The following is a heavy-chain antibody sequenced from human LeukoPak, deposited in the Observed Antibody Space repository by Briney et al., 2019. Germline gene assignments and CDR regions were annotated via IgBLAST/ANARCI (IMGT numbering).Heavy chain of an antibody. Sequence: QAGGSLRLSCAASGFTFSSYSMNWVRQAPGKGLEWVSYISSSSSTIYYADSVKGRFTISRDNAKNSLYLQMNSLRAEDTAVYYCARDSYGSGSYYLRLVTPDYWGQGTLVTVSS. J-gene: IGHJ4*02. D-gene: IGHD3-10*01. CDR3: ARDSYGSGSYYLRLVTPDY. CDR1: GFTFSSYS. V-gene: IGHV3-48*01. CDR2: ISSSSSTI.